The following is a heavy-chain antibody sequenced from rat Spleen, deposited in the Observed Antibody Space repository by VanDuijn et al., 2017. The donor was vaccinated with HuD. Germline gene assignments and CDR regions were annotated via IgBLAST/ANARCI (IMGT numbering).Heavy chain of an antibody. CDR1: GFTFSDYY. J-gene: IGHJ2*01. CDR2: ISYDGSST. CDR3: ARHYPDY. Sequence: EVQLVESDGGLVQPGRSLKLSCAASGFTFSDYYMAWVRQAPTKGLEWVATISYDGSSTYYRDSVKGRFTISRDNAKSTLYLQMDSLRSEDTATYYCARHYPDYWGQGVMVTVSS. V-gene: IGHV5-29*01. D-gene: IGHD1-4*01.